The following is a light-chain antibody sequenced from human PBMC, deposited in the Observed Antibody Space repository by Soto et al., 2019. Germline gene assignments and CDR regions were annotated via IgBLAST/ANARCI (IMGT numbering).Light chain of an antibody. J-gene: IGKJ1*01. Sequence: EIVLTQSAGTLSLSPGERATLSFMASQSVSRSYLAWYQQKPGQAPRLLIYGASSRATGIPDRFSGSGSGTDFTLTISRLEPEDFAVYYCQQYSSLPRTFGQGTKVDIK. V-gene: IGKV3-20*01. CDR3: QQYSSLPRT. CDR2: GAS. CDR1: QSVSRSY.